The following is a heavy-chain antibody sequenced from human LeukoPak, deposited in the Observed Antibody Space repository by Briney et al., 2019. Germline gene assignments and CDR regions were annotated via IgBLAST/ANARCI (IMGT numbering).Heavy chain of an antibody. D-gene: IGHD3-3*01. CDR2: MSGSGGST. V-gene: IGHV3-23*01. J-gene: IGHJ6*03. CDR1: GFTFTNYA. Sequence: GGSLRLSCAASGFTFTNYAMSWVRQAPGKGLEWVSAMSGSGGSTYYADSVKGRFTISRDNSKNTLYLQMNSLRAEDTAVYYCAKDASLFYDFWSGYYGGYMDVWGKGTTVTVSS. CDR3: AKDASLFYDFWSGYYGGYMDV.